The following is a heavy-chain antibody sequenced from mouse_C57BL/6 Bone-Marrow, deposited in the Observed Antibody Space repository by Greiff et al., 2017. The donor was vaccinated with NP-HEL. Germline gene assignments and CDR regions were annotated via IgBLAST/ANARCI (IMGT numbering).Heavy chain of an antibody. CDR1: GYAFSSYW. V-gene: IGHV1-80*01. CDR3: ARSITTLVANFDY. CDR2: IYPGDGDT. D-gene: IGHD1-1*01. J-gene: IGHJ2*01. Sequence: QVQLQQSGAELVKPGASVKISCKASGYAFSSYWMNWVKQRPGKGLEWIGQIYPGDGDTNYNGKFKGKATLTADKASSTAYMQLSSLTSEDSAVYFCARSITTLVANFDYWGQGTTLTVSS.